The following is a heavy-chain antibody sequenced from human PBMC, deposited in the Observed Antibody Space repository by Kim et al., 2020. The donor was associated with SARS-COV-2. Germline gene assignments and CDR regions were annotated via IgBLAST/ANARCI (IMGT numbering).Heavy chain of an antibody. V-gene: IGHV4-34*01. CDR3: AGGQDVDSGRYGGMDV. CDR2: INHSGST. CDR1: GVSFNDYY. Sequence: SETLSLTCAVYGVSFNDYYCSWIRQPPGKGLEWIGEINHSGSTNYNPSLKSRVIISVDTSKNQFSLKLTSVTAADTPVYYCAGGQDVDSGRYGGMDVWG. D-gene: IGHD3-10*01. J-gene: IGHJ6*02.